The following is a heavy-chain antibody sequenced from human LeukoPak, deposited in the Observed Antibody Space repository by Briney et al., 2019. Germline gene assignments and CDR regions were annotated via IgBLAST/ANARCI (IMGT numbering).Heavy chain of an antibody. CDR2: ITSSSSYI. V-gene: IGHV3-21*03. CDR1: GFTFSTSS. CDR3: SRSDSSGWYRTIDY. D-gene: IGHD6-19*01. Sequence: GGSLRLSCAASGFTFSTSSMNWVRQAPGKGLEWVSSITSSSSYIYYADSVKGRFTISRDNGKNSLYLQMNSLRAEDTAAYYCSRSDSSGWYRTIDYWGQGTLVTVSS. J-gene: IGHJ4*02.